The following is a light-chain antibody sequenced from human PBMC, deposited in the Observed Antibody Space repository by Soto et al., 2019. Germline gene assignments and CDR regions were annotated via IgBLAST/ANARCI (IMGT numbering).Light chain of an antibody. V-gene: IGKV3-11*01. Sequence: EIVLTQFPATLSLSPGERATLSCRASQGIGYYLAWYQEKPGQAPRLLIYDASIRATGIPARFSGSWSGTDFTLTINGLEPEDSAVYYCQQRGNWPPTWTFGQGTKVEIK. CDR1: QGIGYY. CDR2: DAS. J-gene: IGKJ1*01. CDR3: QQRGNWPPTWT.